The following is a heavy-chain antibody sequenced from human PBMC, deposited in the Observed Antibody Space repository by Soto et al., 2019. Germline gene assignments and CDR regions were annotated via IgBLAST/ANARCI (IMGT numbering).Heavy chain of an antibody. CDR2: IWYDGSNK. V-gene: IGHV3-33*01. J-gene: IGHJ3*02. CDR3: ARDHSSGWPGDAFDI. CDR1: GFTFSSYG. Sequence: ESGGGVVQPGRSLRLSCAASGFTFSSYGMHWVRQAPGKGLEWVAVIWYDGSNKYYADSVKGRFTISRDNSKNTLYLQMNSLRAEDTAVYYCARDHSSGWPGDAFDIWGQGTMVTVSS. D-gene: IGHD6-19*01.